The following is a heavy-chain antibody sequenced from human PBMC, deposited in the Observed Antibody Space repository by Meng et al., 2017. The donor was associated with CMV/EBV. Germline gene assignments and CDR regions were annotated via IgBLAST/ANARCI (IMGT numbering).Heavy chain of an antibody. Sequence: KGSGGSFSSYAISWGRQAPGQGLEWMGGIISIFSKENYAQKFQGRVTITTDESKSTAYMELSSLRSEDTDVYYCASSIAARPRPFDYWGQGTLVTVSS. D-gene: IGHD6-6*01. CDR2: IISIFSKE. CDR1: GGSFSSYA. J-gene: IGHJ4*02. CDR3: ASSIAARPRPFDY. V-gene: IGHV1-69*05.